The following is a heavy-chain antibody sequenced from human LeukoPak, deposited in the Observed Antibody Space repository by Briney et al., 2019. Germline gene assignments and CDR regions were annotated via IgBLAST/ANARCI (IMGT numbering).Heavy chain of an antibody. CDR2: ISWDGGST. D-gene: IGHD6-19*01. CDR1: GFIFSHHG. Sequence: GGSLRLSCAASGFIFSHHGMNWVRQAPGKGLEWVSLISWDGGSTYYADSVKGRFTISRDNSKNSLYLQMNSLRTEDTALYYCAKGGYSSGWLGFDYWGQGTLVTVSS. V-gene: IGHV3-43*01. J-gene: IGHJ4*02. CDR3: AKGGYSSGWLGFDY.